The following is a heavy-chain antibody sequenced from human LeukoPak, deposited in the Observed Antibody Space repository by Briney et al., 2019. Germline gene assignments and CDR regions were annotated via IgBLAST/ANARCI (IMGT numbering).Heavy chain of an antibody. CDR3: ASPFLGYCSGGSCPKTYYYYGMDV. CDR2: IYYSGST. V-gene: IGHV4-39*01. Sequence: SETLSLTCTVYGGSISSSSYYWGWLRPPPGQELEWIGSIYYSGSTYYNPSLKSRVTISVDTSKNQFSLKLSSVTAADTAVYYCASPFLGYCSGGSCPKTYYYYGMDVWGQGTTVTVSS. CDR1: GGSISSSSYY. D-gene: IGHD2-15*01. J-gene: IGHJ6*01.